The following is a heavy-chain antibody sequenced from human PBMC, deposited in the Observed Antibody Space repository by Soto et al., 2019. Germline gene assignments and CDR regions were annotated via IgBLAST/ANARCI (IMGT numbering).Heavy chain of an antibody. V-gene: IGHV1-58*01. Sequence: ASVKVSCKASGFTFTSSAVQWVRQARGQRLEWIGWIVVGSGNTNYAQKFQERVTITRDMSTSTAYMELSSLRSDDTAVYYCAADGIAAAGDFAYWGPGTLVTVS. CDR3: AADGIAAAGDFAY. D-gene: IGHD6-13*01. CDR1: GFTFTSSA. J-gene: IGHJ4*02. CDR2: IVVGSGNT.